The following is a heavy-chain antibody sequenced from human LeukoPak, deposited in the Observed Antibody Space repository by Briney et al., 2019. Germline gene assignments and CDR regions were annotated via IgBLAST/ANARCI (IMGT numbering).Heavy chain of an antibody. CDR2: INPSDGRT. Sequence: ASVKVSYKTSAYPFTTYYMHWVRQAPGQGLEWMGVINPSDGRTSYAQKFRGRLTMTRDTSTSTLYMDLSSLIFEDTAVYFCTRDSSRGWFSVDYWGQGTLVTVSS. CDR1: AYPFTTYY. D-gene: IGHD6-19*01. J-gene: IGHJ4*02. V-gene: IGHV1-46*01. CDR3: TRDSSRGWFSVDY.